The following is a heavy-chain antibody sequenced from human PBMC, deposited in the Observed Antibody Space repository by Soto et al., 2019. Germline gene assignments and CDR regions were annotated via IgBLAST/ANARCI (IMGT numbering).Heavy chain of an antibody. CDR2: ITAYNDNT. CDR1: GYTFSSYV. V-gene: IGHV1-18*01. D-gene: IGHD2-15*01. CDR3: ARVVVGLDEGVNWFDP. Sequence: QVQLVQSGAEVKKPGASVKVSCKASGYTFSSYVFTWVRQAPGQGLECMGWITAYNDNTNYAQSFQGRVTMTTDASTGTAYMELRSLRSDDTAVYYCARVVVGLDEGVNWFDPWGQGTLVTVSS. J-gene: IGHJ5*02.